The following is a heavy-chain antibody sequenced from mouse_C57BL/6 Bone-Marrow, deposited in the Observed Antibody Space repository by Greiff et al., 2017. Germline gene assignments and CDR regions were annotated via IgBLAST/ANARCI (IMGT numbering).Heavy chain of an antibody. CDR1: GYTFTSYW. CDR3: ARTCFITVGAGGYYAMDY. J-gene: IGHJ4*01. D-gene: IGHD1-1*01. V-gene: IGHV1-69*01. CDR2: IDPSDSYT. Sequence: QVQLKQPGAELVMPGASVKLSCKASGYTFTSYWMHWVKQRPGQGLEWIGEIDPSDSYTNYNQQFKGKSTLTVDKSSSTAYMQLSSLTSEDSAVYYCARTCFITVGAGGYYAMDYWGQGTSVTVSS.